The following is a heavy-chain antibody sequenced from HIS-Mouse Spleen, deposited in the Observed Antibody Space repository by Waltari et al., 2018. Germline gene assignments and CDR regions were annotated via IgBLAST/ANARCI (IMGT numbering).Heavy chain of an antibody. Sequence: QVQLVESGGGVVQPGRSLRLSCAASGFTFSSYAMHWVRRAPGRGHEWVACISYAASNKYYAESVKGRFTITRDNSKNTLYLQRNSLRAEDTAVYYCARDWYYYDSSGYAFDIWGQGTMVTVSS. D-gene: IGHD3-22*01. CDR3: ARDWYYYDSSGYAFDI. CDR2: ISYAASNK. CDR1: GFTFSSYA. J-gene: IGHJ3*02. V-gene: IGHV3-30-3*01.